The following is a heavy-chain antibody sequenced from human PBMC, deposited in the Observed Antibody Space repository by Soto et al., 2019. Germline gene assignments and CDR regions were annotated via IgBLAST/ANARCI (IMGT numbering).Heavy chain of an antibody. D-gene: IGHD2-21*02. J-gene: IGHJ4*02. V-gene: IGHV1-58*01. CDR2: IVVGSGNT. Sequence: GGSVKVSCKASGFTFFTSAVQWVRQARGQRLEWIGWIVVGSGNTNYAQKLQERVTITTDMSTTTSYMELTSLRSEVTAVYYRAADLYCGGDCYLDYWGQGTMVSVSS. CDR3: AADLYCGGDCYLDY. CDR1: GFTFFTSA.